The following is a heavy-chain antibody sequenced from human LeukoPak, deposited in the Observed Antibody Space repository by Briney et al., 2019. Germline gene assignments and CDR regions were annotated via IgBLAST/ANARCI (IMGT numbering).Heavy chain of an antibody. CDR3: ARDGDYPWDFDY. CDR2: ISAYNGNT. V-gene: IGHV1-18*01. CDR1: GYTFTSYG. J-gene: IGHJ4*02. D-gene: IGHD4-17*01. Sequence: ASVKVSCKASGYTFTSYGISWVRQAPGQGLEWMGWISAYNGNTKYSQKFQGRVTITRDTSASTAYMELSSLRSEDTAVYYCARDGDYPWDFDYWGQGTLVTVSS.